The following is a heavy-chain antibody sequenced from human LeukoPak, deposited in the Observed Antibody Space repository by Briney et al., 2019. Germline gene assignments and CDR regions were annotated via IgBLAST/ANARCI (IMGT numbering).Heavy chain of an antibody. J-gene: IGHJ4*02. CDR3: TRGSLSGSSRDY. CDR2: MNPNTGDT. CDR1: GYTFTGYY. D-gene: IGHD1-26*01. V-gene: IGHV1-8*02. Sequence: GASVKVSCKASGYTFTGYYMHWVRQATGQGLEWMGWMNPNTGDTGHAQKFQGRVTMTRNTSIDTAYMELSGLRSEDTAVYYCTRGSLSGSSRDYWGQGTLVTVS.